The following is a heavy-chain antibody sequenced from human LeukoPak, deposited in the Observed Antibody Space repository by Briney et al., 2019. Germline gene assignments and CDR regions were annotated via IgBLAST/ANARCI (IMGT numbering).Heavy chain of an antibody. CDR1: DYTFTSYG. CDR2: INPNSGGT. D-gene: IGHD6-13*01. J-gene: IGHJ4*02. CDR3: AREEQQQLVTGDY. Sequence: ASVKVSCKASDYTFTSYGITWVRQAPGQGLEWMGWINPNSGGTNYAQKFQGRATMTRDTSISTAYMELSRLRSDDTAVYYCAREEQQQLVTGDYWGQGTLVTASS. V-gene: IGHV1-2*02.